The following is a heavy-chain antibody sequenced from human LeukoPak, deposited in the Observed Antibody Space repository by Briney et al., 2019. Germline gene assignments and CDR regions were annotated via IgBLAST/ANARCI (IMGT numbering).Heavy chain of an antibody. Sequence: GGSLRLSCAASGFTVSSNYMSWVRQAPGKGLEWVSVIYSGGSTYYADSVKGRFTISRDNSKNTLYLQMNSLRAEDTAVYYCARTITYYDILTGYQDTSELDYWGQGTLVTVSS. CDR3: ARTITYYDILTGYQDTSELDY. CDR2: IYSGGST. D-gene: IGHD3-9*01. J-gene: IGHJ4*02. CDR1: GFTVSSNY. V-gene: IGHV3-66*01.